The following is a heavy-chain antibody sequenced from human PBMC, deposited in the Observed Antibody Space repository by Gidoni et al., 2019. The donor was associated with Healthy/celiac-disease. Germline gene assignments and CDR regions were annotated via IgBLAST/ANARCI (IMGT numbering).Heavy chain of an antibody. V-gene: IGHV4-34*01. D-gene: IGHD2-2*02. CDR2: INHSGST. CDR1: GGSFSGYY. J-gene: IGHJ4*01. CDR3: ARARYPGFDY. Sequence: QVQLQQWGAGLLKPSETLSITCAVYGGSFSGYYWSWIRQPPGKGLEWIGEINHSGSTNYNLSLKSRVTISVDTSKTQFSLKLSSVTAADTAVYYCARARYPGFDYWGHGTLVTVSS.